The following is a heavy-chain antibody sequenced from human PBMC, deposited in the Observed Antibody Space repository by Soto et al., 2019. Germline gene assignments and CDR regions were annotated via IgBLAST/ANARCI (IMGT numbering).Heavy chain of an antibody. J-gene: IGHJ6*02. CDR2: ISGSGGST. CDR1: GFTFSSYA. V-gene: IGHV3-23*01. Sequence: GGSLRLSCAASGFTFSSYAMSWVRQAPGKGLEWVSAISGSGGSTYYADSVKGRFTISRDNSKNTLYLQMNSLRAEDTAAYYCAKDPASLYYYDSSGYYYQRGGYYYYGMDVWGQGTTVTVSS. D-gene: IGHD3-22*01. CDR3: AKDPASLYYYDSSGYYYQRGGYYYYGMDV.